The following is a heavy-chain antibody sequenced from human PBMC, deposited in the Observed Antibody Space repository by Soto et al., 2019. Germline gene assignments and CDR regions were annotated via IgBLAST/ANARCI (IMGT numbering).Heavy chain of an antibody. J-gene: IGHJ3*02. D-gene: IGHD4-17*01. CDR3: ARFMSMVTNLAFDI. Sequence: QVQLQESGPGLVKPSGTLSLTCAVSGGSISTSNWWSWVRQPPGKGLEWIGEIYHSGSTNYSPSLKSRVTISVDKSKIHFSLKLSSVTAADTAVYYCARFMSMVTNLAFDIWGQGTMVTVSS. CDR1: GGSISTSNW. V-gene: IGHV4-4*02. CDR2: IYHSGST.